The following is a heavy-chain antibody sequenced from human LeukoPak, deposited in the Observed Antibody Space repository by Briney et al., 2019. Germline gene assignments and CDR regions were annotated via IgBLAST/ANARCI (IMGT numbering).Heavy chain of an antibody. D-gene: IGHD6-19*01. CDR1: GFTFSSYA. CDR3: ARDAVAGTRFDY. Sequence: LRLSXAASGFTFSSYAMHWVRQAPGKGLEWVAVISYDGSNKYYADSVKGRFTISRDNSKNTLYLQMNSLRAEDTAVYYCARDAVAGTRFDYWGQGTLVTVSS. J-gene: IGHJ4*02. V-gene: IGHV3-30-3*01. CDR2: ISYDGSNK.